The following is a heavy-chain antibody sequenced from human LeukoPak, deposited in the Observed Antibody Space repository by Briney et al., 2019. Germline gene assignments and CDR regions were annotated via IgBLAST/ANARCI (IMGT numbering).Heavy chain of an antibody. D-gene: IGHD3-3*01. J-gene: IGHJ4*02. Sequence: GESLKISCKGSGYSFTSYWIGWVRQAPGKGLEWVSSISSSSSYIYYADSVKGRFTISRDNAKNSLYLQMNSLRAEDTAVYYCAREGVITIFGVDTYYFDYWGQGTLVAVSS. CDR3: AREGVITIFGVDTYYFDY. CDR1: GYSFTSYW. V-gene: IGHV3-21*01. CDR2: ISSSSSYI.